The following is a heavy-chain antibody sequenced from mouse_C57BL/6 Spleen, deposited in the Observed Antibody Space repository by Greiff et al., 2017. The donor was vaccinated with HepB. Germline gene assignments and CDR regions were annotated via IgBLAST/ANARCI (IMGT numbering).Heavy chain of an antibody. V-gene: IGHV1-19*01. D-gene: IGHD4-1*01. Sequence: EVQLVESGPVLVKPGASVKMSCKASGYTFTDYYMNWVKQSHGKSLEWIGVINPYNGGTSYNQKFKGKATLTVDKSSSTAYMELNSLTSEDSAVYYCARRTGPYAMDYWGQGTSVTVSS. CDR2: INPYNGGT. J-gene: IGHJ4*01. CDR3: ARRTGPYAMDY. CDR1: GYTFTDYY.